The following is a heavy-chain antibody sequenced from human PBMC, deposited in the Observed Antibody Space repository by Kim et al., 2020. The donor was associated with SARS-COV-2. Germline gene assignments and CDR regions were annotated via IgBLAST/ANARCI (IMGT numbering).Heavy chain of an antibody. J-gene: IGHJ3*02. D-gene: IGHD6-13*01. CDR1: GFTFSSYG. Sequence: GGSLRLSCAASGFTFSSYGMHWVRQAPGKGLEWVAVISYDGSNKYYADSVKGRFTISRDNSKNTLYLQMNSLRAEDTAVYYCANSFAAAGTRAFDIWGQG. CDR3: ANSFAAAGTRAFDI. CDR2: ISYDGSNK. V-gene: IGHV3-30*18.